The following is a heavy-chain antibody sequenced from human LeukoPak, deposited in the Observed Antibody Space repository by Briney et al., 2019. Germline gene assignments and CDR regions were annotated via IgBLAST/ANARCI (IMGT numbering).Heavy chain of an antibody. V-gene: IGHV4-61*01. D-gene: IGHD3-22*01. J-gene: IGHJ4*02. CDR3: ARGDYYDSNDFPLSFDY. CDR1: GGSISSGSYY. CDR2: IYYSGST. Sequence: PSQTLSLTCTVSGGSISSGSYYWSWFRQSPGKGLEWIGYIYYSGSTNSNPSLKSRVTISVDTSKNQFSLKLSSVTAADTAVYYCARGDYYDSNDFPLSFDYWGQGTLVTVSS.